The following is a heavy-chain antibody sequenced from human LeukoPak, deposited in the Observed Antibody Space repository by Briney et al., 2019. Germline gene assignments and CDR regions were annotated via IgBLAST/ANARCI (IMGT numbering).Heavy chain of an antibody. J-gene: IGHJ4*02. D-gene: IGHD5-18*01. V-gene: IGHV1-2*02. CDR3: ARDRSHRYSYGLTFDY. CDR1: GYTFTGYY. CDR2: INPNSGGT. Sequence: ASVKVSCKASGYTFTGYYMHWVRQAPGQGLEWMGWINPNSGGTNYAQKFQGRVTMTRDTSISTAYMELSRLRSDDTAVYYCARDRSHRYSYGLTFDYWGQGTLVTVSS.